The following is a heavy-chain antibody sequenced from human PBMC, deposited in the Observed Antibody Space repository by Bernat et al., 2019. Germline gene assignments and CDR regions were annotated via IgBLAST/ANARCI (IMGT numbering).Heavy chain of an antibody. CDR2: IKQDGSEK. CDR1: GFTFSSYW. CDR3: ARDQAYYDILTGPYYYYYGMDV. V-gene: IGHV3-7*01. D-gene: IGHD3-9*01. J-gene: IGHJ6*02. Sequence: EVQLVESGGGLVQPGGSLRLSCAASGFTFSSYWMSWVRQAPGKGLEWVANIKQDGSEKYYVDPVKGRFTIARDNAKNSLYLQMNSLRAEDTAVYYCARDQAYYDILTGPYYYYYGMDVWGQGTTVTVSS.